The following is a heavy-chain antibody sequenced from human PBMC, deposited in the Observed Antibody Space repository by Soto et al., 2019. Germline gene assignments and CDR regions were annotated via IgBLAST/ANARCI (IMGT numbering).Heavy chain of an antibody. CDR2: RNPNSGNT. CDR1: GYTFTGYD. D-gene: IGHD1-26*01. J-gene: IGHJ4*02. Sequence: QAQLVQSGAEVKKPGASVKVSCKASGYTFTGYDINWVRQATGQGLEWMGWRNPNSGNTGYAQNFQGRVTMTRDNSITTADMELNSLRDDDSAVYYCAGEKVGTTGIDFWGQGTLVTVSS. V-gene: IGHV1-8*01. CDR3: AGEKVGTTGIDF.